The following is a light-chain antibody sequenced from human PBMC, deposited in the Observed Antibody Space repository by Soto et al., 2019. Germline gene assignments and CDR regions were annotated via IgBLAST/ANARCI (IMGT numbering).Light chain of an antibody. Sequence: DIQMTQSPSSLSASVGDGVTITCRASQSISSYLNWYQQKPGKAPKLLIYAASSLQSGVPSRFSGSGSGTDFTLTISSLQPEDFATYYCQQSYSTSRTFGPGTKVDIK. J-gene: IGKJ3*01. CDR2: AAS. CDR1: QSISSY. CDR3: QQSYSTSRT. V-gene: IGKV1-39*01.